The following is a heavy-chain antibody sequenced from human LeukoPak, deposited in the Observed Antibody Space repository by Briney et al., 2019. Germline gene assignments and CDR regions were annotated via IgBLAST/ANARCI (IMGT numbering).Heavy chain of an antibody. V-gene: IGHV3-66*01. Sequence: PGGSLRLSCVASGFTVSRKYMSWVRQAPGKGLEWVSLLYTDGTTRYADSVKGRFTISRDNSENTLYLQMSSLRAEDTAVYYCARVRYNSGYIFDYWGQGALVTVSS. J-gene: IGHJ4*02. CDR2: LYTDGTT. D-gene: IGHD5-18*01. CDR1: GFTVSRKY. CDR3: ARVRYNSGYIFDY.